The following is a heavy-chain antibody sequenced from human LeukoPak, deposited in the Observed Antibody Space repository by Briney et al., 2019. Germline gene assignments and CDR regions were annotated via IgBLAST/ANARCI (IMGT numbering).Heavy chain of an antibody. CDR2: IYYSGST. V-gene: IGHV4-59*01. D-gene: IGHD3-22*01. CDR1: GGSISSYY. Sequence: PSETLSLTCTVSGGSISSYYWSWIRQPPGKGLEWIGYIYYSGSTSYNPSLKSRVTISVDTSKNQFSLKLSSVTAADTAVYYCARGGTMIRGAFDIWGQGTMVTVSS. J-gene: IGHJ3*02. CDR3: ARGGTMIRGAFDI.